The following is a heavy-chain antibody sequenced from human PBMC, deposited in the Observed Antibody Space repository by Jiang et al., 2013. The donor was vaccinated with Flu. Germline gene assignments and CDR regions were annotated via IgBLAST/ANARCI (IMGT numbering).Heavy chain of an antibody. D-gene: IGHD4-17*01. CDR3: ARDNSLDSVTTFDY. V-gene: IGHV1-46*01. J-gene: IGHJ4*02. Sequence: YMHWVRQAPGQGLEWMGIINPSGGSTSYAQKFQDRVTMTRDTSTSTVYMELSSLRSEDTAVYYCARDNSLDSVTTFDYWGQGTLVTVSS. CDR2: INPSGGST. CDR1: Y.